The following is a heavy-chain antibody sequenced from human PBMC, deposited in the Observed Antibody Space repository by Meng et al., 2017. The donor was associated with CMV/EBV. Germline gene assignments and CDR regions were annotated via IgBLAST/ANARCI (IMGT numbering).Heavy chain of an antibody. J-gene: IGHJ6*02. CDR2: IYYSGST. CDR3: ARGDLGYDFWSGSRPGILGYYYYGMDV. CDR1: GGSISSHY. D-gene: IGHD3-3*01. Sequence: GSLRLSCTVSGGSISSHYWSWIRQPPGKGLEWNGYIYYSGSTNYNPSLKSRVTISVDTSKNQFSLKLSSVTAADTAVYYCARGDLGYDFWSGSRPGILGYYYYGMDVWGQGTTVTVSS. V-gene: IGHV4-59*11.